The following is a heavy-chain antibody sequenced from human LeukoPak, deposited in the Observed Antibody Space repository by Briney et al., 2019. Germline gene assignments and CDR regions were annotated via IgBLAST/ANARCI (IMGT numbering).Heavy chain of an antibody. D-gene: IGHD3-22*01. CDR3: VRHEKNGGYYDY. Sequence: SETLSLTCTVSGGSVNNYFWSWIRQPPGKGLEWIGYIYYSGGTDYNPSLKSRVTISVDTSKNQFSLQLRSVTAADTAVYYCVRHEKNGGYYDYWGQGTLVTVSS. CDR2: IYYSGGT. CDR1: GGSVNNYF. J-gene: IGHJ4*02. V-gene: IGHV4-59*08.